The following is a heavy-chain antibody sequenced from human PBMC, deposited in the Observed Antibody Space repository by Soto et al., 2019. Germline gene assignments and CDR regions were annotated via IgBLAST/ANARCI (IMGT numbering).Heavy chain of an antibody. D-gene: IGHD3-10*01. CDR2: ISGSGGST. CDR1: GFPFSSYA. J-gene: IGHJ4*02. CDR3: AKVHGSGGYNNFPDY. Sequence: HPGGSLRLSCAASGFPFSSYAMTWVRQAPGKGLEWVSLISGSGGSTYYADSVKGRFTISRDNSRDTLYLQMNSLRAEDTAVYYCAKVHGSGGYNNFPDYWGQGTLVTVSS. V-gene: IGHV3-23*01.